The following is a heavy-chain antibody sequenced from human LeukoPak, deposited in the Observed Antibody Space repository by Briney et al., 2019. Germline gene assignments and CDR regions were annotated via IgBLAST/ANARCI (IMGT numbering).Heavy chain of an antibody. CDR2: INPDGSAP. D-gene: IGHD5-12*01. V-gene: IGHV3-74*01. J-gene: IGHJ6*04. CDR1: GFTFSTSW. Sequence: GGSLRLSCTASGFTFSTSWMHWVRHPPGEGLVWVSRINPDGSAPTYADSVKGRFTISRDTAKNTLFLQMSSLRAEDTAVYFCARGYSGFGVYGMDVWGKGTTVTVSS. CDR3: ARGYSGFGVYGMDV.